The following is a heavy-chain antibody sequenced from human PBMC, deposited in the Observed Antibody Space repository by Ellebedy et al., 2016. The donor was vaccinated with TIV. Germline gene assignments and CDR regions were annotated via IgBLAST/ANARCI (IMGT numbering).Heavy chain of an antibody. V-gene: IGHV3-48*02. CDR2: ISGDSGTI. Sequence: GGSLRLXCAASGFVFNKYSMDWVRQAPGKGLEWDSFISGDSGTIYYADSVQGRFTISRDNAKNSLYLQMNNLRDEDTAVYYCARGYLENSFDYWGQGTLITVSS. CDR1: GFVFNKYS. J-gene: IGHJ4*02. D-gene: IGHD1-26*01. CDR3: ARGYLENSFDY.